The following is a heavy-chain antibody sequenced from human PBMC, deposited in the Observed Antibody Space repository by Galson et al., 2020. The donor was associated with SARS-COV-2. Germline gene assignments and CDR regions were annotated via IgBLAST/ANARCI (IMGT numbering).Heavy chain of an antibody. V-gene: IGHV3-49*03. D-gene: IGHD6-19*01. Sequence: GESLKISCTASGFTFGDYAMSWFRQAPGKGLEWVGFIRSKAYGGTTEYAASVKGRFTISRDDSKSIAYLQMNSLKTEDTAVYYCVIAVAGLFDYWGQGTLVTVSS. CDR1: GFTFGDYA. J-gene: IGHJ4*02. CDR3: VIAVAGLFDY. CDR2: IRSKAYGGTT.